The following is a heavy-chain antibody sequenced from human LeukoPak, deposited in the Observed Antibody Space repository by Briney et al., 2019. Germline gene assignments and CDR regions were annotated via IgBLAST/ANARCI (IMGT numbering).Heavy chain of an antibody. CDR3: ARAQRPYYYYYMVV. CDR2: MNPNSGNT. Sequence: ASVKVSCKASGYTFTSYDINWVRQATGQGLEWMGWMNPNSGNTGYAQKFQGRVTMTRNTSISTAYMELSSLRSEDTAVYYCARAQRPYYYYYMVVWGKGTTVTISS. CDR1: GYTFTSYD. V-gene: IGHV1-8*01. J-gene: IGHJ6*03.